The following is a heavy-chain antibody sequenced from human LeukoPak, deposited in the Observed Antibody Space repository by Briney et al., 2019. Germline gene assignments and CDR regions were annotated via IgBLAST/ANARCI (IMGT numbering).Heavy chain of an antibody. CDR2: VSGGGTST. V-gene: IGHV3-23*01. D-gene: IGHD6-19*01. CDR3: AKRITVSAGFSFDS. Sequence: PGGSLTLSCVGCGFSFSRFAMSWVRQAPGKGLEWVSSVSGGGTSTWYADSVKGRFSISRDDSKNMQFLQMNSLRPEDTALYFCAKRITVSAGFSFDSWGQGILVTVSS. J-gene: IGHJ4*02. CDR1: GFSFSRFA.